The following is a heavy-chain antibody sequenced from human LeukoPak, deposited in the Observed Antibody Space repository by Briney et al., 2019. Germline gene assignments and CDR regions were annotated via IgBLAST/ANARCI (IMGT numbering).Heavy chain of an antibody. CDR2: IYYSGST. D-gene: IGHD1-26*01. J-gene: IGHJ3*02. CDR3: ARDPLVGARSGPVYAFDI. Sequence: SQTLSLTCTVSGGSISSGGYYWSWIRQHPGKGLEWIGYIYYSGSTYYNPSLKSRVTISVDTSKNQFSLKLSSVTAADTAVYYCARDPLVGARSGPVYAFDIWGQGTMVTVSS. CDR1: GGSISSGGYY. V-gene: IGHV4-31*03.